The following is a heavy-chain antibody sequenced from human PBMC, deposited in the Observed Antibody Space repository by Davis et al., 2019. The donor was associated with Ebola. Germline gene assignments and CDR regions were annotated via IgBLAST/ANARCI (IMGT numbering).Heavy chain of an antibody. J-gene: IGHJ4*02. D-gene: IGHD3-22*01. CDR3: ARGDSYYDPSGYYAGPEAPDH. CDR1: GGSISSGGYY. Sequence: LRLSCSVSGGSISSGGYYWSWIRQHPGKGLEWIGYIYYTGSTYYNPSLKRRVTISVDTSKNQFSLKLTSVTAADTAVYYCARGDSYYDPSGYYAGPEAPDHWGQGTLVSVSS. V-gene: IGHV4-30-4*01. CDR2: IYYTGST.